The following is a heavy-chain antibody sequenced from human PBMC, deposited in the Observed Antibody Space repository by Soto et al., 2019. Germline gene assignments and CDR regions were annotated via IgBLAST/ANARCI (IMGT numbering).Heavy chain of an antibody. J-gene: IGHJ4*02. CDR3: AVSTGGFGGLFVVPSDY. CDR1: GFTYDIYA. CDR2: ISSGGTVA. D-gene: IGHD3-16*02. V-gene: IGHV3-23*01. Sequence: EVQLLESGGGLVQPGGSLRLSCAASGFTYDIYAMSWVRQAPGKGLEWVSGISSGGTVAHYADSVKGRFTISRDNSKNTLSLEMDSLRAEDTAVYYCAVSTGGFGGLFVVPSDYWGQGTLVTVSS.